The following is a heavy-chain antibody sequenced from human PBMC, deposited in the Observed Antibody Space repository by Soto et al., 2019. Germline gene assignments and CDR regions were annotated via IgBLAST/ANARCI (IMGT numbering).Heavy chain of an antibody. CDR3: ARVGPWVPYYYDSSPYTFENWFDP. D-gene: IGHD3-22*01. CDR2: IYHGVST. Sequence: PPETLSLTCTVSGYSISLGYYWGWLRQPPWKVVEWIASIYHGVSTYHNPALNSRVTLSIDMTNNHVSLILNSVTAADTAVYYCARVGPWVPYYYDSSPYTFENWFDPWGQGTLVTVSS. CDR1: GYSISLGYY. J-gene: IGHJ5*02. V-gene: IGHV4-38-2*02.